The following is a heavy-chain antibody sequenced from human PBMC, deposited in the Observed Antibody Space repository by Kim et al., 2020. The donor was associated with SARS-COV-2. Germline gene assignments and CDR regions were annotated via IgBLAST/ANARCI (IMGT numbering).Heavy chain of an antibody. V-gene: IGHV3-15*01. CDR1: GFIFSDTW. CDR2: IKTKTDGETT. J-gene: IGHJ4*02. D-gene: IGHD1-26*01. Sequence: GGSLRLSCAASGFIFSDTWMSWVRQAPGKGLEWIGHIKTKTDGETTAYAAHLKGTFTIASDDSKNMLYLQMNSLKIDETAVYYCTIHPYSANGGGVYCSQRTLVAVSS. CDR3: TIHPYSANGGGVY.